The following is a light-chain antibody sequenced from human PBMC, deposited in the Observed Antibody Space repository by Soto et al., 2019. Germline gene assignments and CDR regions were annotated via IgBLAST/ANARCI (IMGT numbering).Light chain of an antibody. J-gene: IGLJ2*01. V-gene: IGLV2-8*01. Sequence: QSVLTQPPSASGSPGQSVTISCTGTSSDIGGYNFVSWYQQHPGKAPKLIIYEVSKRPSGVPDRFSGSKSGNTASLTVSGLQAEDEADYYCSSYAGSINFVVFGGGTKLTVL. CDR2: EVS. CDR3: SSYAGSINFVV. CDR1: SSDIGGYNF.